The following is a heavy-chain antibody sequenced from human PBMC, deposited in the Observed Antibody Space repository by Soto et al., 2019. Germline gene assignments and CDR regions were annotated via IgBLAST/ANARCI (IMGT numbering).Heavy chain of an antibody. D-gene: IGHD6-6*01. CDR3: AGRITSSWSHRRFANWFDT. CDR1: GYTFTSYG. CDR2: ISAYNGNT. V-gene: IGHV1-18*01. J-gene: IGHJ5*02. Sequence: ASVKVSCKASGYTFTSYGISWVRQAPGQGLEWMGWISAYNGNTNYAQKLQGRVTMTTDTSTSTAYMELRSLRSDDTAVYYCAGRITSSWSHRRFANWFDTWGQGTMVTVSS.